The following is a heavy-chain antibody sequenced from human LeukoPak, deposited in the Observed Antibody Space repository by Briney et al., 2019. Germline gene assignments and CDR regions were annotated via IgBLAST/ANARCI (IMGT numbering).Heavy chain of an antibody. V-gene: IGHV4-59*01. Sequence: SETLSLTCTVSGGSISSYYWSWIRQPPGKGLEWIGYIYYSGSTNYNPSLKSRVTISVDTSKNQFSLKLSSVTAADTAVYYCARDYYDSSGYSLAFDIWGQGTMVTVSS. D-gene: IGHD3-22*01. J-gene: IGHJ3*02. CDR2: IYYSGST. CDR3: ARDYYDSSGYSLAFDI. CDR1: GGSISSYY.